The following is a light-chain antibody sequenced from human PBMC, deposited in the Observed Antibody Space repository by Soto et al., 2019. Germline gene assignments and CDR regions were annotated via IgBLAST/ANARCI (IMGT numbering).Light chain of an antibody. V-gene: IGKV3-15*01. CDR3: QHYNNWPKT. J-gene: IGKJ5*01. CDR2: SAS. CDR1: QSVSSN. Sequence: EIVMTQSPATLSVSPGERATLSCRASQSVSSNLAWYQQKPGQAPRLLIYSASTRATGIPARISGSGSGTEFTLTISSLQSEDFAVYYCQHYNNWPKTFGQGPRLEIK.